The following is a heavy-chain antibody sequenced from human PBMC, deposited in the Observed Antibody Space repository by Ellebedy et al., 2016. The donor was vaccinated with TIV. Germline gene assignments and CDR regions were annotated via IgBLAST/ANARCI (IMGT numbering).Heavy chain of an antibody. Sequence: GESLKISCAASGFSFSTYSMNWVRRAPGKGLEWVAYIGSRINKIYYAESVKGRFTISRDNAKNSLYLQMNSLRDEDTAVYYCARGGGERLRYAFDLWGQGTMVTVSS. V-gene: IGHV3-48*02. J-gene: IGHJ3*01. CDR1: GFSFSTYS. D-gene: IGHD4-17*01. CDR2: IGSRINKI. CDR3: ARGGGERLRYAFDL.